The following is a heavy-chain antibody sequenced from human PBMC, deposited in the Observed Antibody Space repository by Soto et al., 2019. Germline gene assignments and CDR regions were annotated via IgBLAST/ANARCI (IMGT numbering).Heavy chain of an antibody. CDR3: ARQDIAVVIADAMRYNWFDS. Sequence: PSETLSLTCAVYGGPFSGYYWTWIRQSPGKGLEWIGEINVSGSTNYKPSLKSRVIISLDTSKSQFSLKLSSVTAADTAVYYCARQDIAVVIADAMRYNWFDSWGQGTLVTV. J-gene: IGHJ5*01. D-gene: IGHD2-15*01. CDR2: INVSGST. CDR1: GGPFSGYY. V-gene: IGHV4-34*01.